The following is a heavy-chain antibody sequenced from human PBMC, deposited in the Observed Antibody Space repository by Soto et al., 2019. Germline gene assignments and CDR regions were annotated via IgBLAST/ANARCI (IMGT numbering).Heavy chain of an antibody. CDR3: ARVSYCSSTSCYYYYYYGMDV. CDR2: INHSGST. V-gene: IGHV4-34*01. J-gene: IGHJ6*02. D-gene: IGHD2-2*01. Sequence: SETLSLTCAVYGGSFSGYYWSWIRQPPWKGLEWIGEINHSGSTNYNPSLKSRVTISVDTSKNQFSLKLSSVTAADTAVYYCARVSYCSSTSCYYYYYYGMDVWGQGTTVTVSS. CDR1: GGSFSGYY.